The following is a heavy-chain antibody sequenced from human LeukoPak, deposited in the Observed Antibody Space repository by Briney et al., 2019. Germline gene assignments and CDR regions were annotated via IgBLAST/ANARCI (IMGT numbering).Heavy chain of an antibody. Sequence: SETLSLTCAVYGGSFSGYYWSWIRQPPGKGLEWIGEIKHSGSTNYNPSLKSRVTISVDTSTNQSSLQQSSVTAADTAAYYCATVADYVGYWGQGTLVTVSS. CDR1: GGSFSGYY. CDR2: IKHSGST. V-gene: IGHV4-34*01. CDR3: ATVADYVGY. J-gene: IGHJ4*02.